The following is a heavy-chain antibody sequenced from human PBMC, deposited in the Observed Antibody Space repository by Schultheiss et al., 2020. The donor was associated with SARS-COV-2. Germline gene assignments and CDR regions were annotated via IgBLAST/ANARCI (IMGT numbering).Heavy chain of an antibody. J-gene: IGHJ4*02. CDR2: IYYSGST. V-gene: IGHV4-59*01. CDR3: ARLWQRGAAGTLYF. D-gene: IGHD6-13*01. CDR1: GGSISSYY. Sequence: SETLSLTCTVSGGSISSYYWSWIRQPPGKGLEWIGYIYYSGSTNYNPSLKSRVTISVDTSKNQFSLKLSSVTAADTAVYYCARLWQRGAAGTLYFWGQGTLVTVSS.